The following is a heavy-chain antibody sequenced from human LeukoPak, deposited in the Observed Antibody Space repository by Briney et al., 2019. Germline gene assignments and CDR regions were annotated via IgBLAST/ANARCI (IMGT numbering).Heavy chain of an antibody. Sequence: GLEWMGIINPTGGSTTYAHKFQGRVTMTRDTSTSTVFMEVNSLRSEDTAVYYCALYSSTWYWGQGTLVTVSS. D-gene: IGHD6-13*01. J-gene: IGHJ4*02. V-gene: IGHV1-46*01. CDR3: ALYSSTWY. CDR2: INPTGGST.